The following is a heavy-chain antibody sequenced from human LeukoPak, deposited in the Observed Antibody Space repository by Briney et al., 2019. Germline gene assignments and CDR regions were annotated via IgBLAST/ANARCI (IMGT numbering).Heavy chain of an antibody. J-gene: IGHJ3*02. V-gene: IGHV3-74*01. CDR3: VRDPHNYDRSGYQDAFDI. CDR2: IENDGSST. CDR1: GFTFRFHW. D-gene: IGHD3-22*01. Sequence: GGSLRLSCAASGFTFRFHWMHWVRQAPGKGLVWVSRIENDGSSTSYADSVKGRFTISRDNAKNTLYLQMNSLRAEDTAVYYCVRDPHNYDRSGYQDAFDIWGQGTMVTVSS.